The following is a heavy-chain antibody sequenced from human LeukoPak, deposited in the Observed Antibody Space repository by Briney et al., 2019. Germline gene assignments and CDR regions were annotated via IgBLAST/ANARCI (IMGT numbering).Heavy chain of an antibody. CDR1: GGSINNYY. J-gene: IGHJ6*02. CDR3: ARVAARYVGMDV. V-gene: IGHV4-59*01. D-gene: IGHD6-6*01. Sequence: PSETLSLTCTVSGGSINNYYWSWIRQPPGMGLEWIGYIYYSGSTNYNPSLESRVTISVDTSKKQFSLNLSSVTAADTAVYYCARVAARYVGMDVWGQGTTVTVSS. CDR2: IYYSGST.